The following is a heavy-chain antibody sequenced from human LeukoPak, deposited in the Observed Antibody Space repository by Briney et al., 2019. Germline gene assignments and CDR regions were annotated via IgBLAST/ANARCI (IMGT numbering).Heavy chain of an antibody. CDR2: IKEDGSAK. J-gene: IGHJ4*02. V-gene: IGHV3-7*04. CDR3: AREPLNTLRFWESFDY. Sequence: GGSLRLSCAASGFTFTPYEMTWVRQAPGKGLEWVANIKEDGSAKNYVDSVKGRFTISRDNAKNSLYLQMNSLRAEDTAVYYCAREPLNTLRFWESFDYWGQGTLVTVSS. CDR1: GFTFTPYE. D-gene: IGHD3-10*01.